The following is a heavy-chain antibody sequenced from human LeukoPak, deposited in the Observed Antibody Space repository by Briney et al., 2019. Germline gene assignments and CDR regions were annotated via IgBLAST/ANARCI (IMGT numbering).Heavy chain of an antibody. Sequence: SETLSLTCTVSGASISSYSWSWIRQPPGKGLEWIGYIYNSGSTSYNPSLQSRVTISVDTSKNQFSLKLNSVTAADTAIYYCVRDRELTYWGQGTLVTVSS. CDR3: VRDRELTY. V-gene: IGHV4-59*01. CDR1: GASISSYS. CDR2: IYNSGST. D-gene: IGHD1-26*01. J-gene: IGHJ4*02.